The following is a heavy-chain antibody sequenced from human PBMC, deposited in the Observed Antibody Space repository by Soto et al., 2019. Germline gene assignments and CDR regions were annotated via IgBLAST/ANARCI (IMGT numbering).Heavy chain of an antibody. CDR2: FDPEDGET. J-gene: IGHJ5*02. Sequence: ASVKGSCKVSGYTLTELSMHWVRQAPGKGLEWMGGFDPEDGETIYAQKFQGRVTMTEDTSTDTAYMELSSLRSEDTAVYYCATDRDCSSTGCYRFEPWGQGTRVTVAS. CDR1: GYTLTELS. CDR3: ATDRDCSSTGCYRFEP. D-gene: IGHD2-2*01. V-gene: IGHV1-24*01.